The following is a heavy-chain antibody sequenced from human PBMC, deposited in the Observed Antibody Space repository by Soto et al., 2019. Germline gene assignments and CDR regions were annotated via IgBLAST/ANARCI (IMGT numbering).Heavy chain of an antibody. CDR2: ISSSSSYT. J-gene: IGHJ4*02. CDR3: ARVSRGTATISCLDY. Sequence: GGSLRLSCAASGFTFSDYYMSWIRQAPGKGLEWVSYISSSSSYTNYADSVKGRFTISRDNAKNSLYLQMNSLRAEDTAVYYCARVSRGTATISCLDYWGQGTLVTVSS. D-gene: IGHD5-12*01. V-gene: IGHV3-11*06. CDR1: GFTFSDYY.